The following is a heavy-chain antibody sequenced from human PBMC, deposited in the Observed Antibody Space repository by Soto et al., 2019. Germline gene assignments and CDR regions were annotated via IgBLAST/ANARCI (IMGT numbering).Heavy chain of an antibody. V-gene: IGHV3-74*01. D-gene: IGHD3-10*01. CDR2: INSGASTT. CDR3: ASGPTGWFGYDY. Sequence: DVQLVESGGGLVQPGGSLRLSCAASGFTFSSSWMHWVRQAPGKGLVWVSRINSGASTTNYADSVKGRFTISRDNAKNTLYLHMDSLTADDTAVYYCASGPTGWFGYDYWGQGTLVTVSS. CDR1: GFTFSSSW. J-gene: IGHJ4*02.